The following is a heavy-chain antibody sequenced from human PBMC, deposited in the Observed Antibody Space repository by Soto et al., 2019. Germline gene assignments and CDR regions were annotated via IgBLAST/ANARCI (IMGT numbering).Heavy chain of an antibody. CDR3: AKDSLSLVDYFDY. V-gene: IGHV3-23*01. J-gene: IGHJ4*02. D-gene: IGHD6-6*01. CDR1: GFTFSSYA. CDR2: ISGSGGST. Sequence: EVQLFESGGGLVQPGGSLRLSCAASGFTFSSYAMSWVRQAPGKGLEWVSAISGSGGSTYYADSVKGRCTISRDNAKNTLYLQMNSLKAEDTAVYYGAKDSLSLVDYFDYWGQGTLVTVSS.